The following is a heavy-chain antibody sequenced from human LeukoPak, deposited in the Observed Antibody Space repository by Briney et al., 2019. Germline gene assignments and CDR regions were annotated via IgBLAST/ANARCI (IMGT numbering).Heavy chain of an antibody. J-gene: IGHJ4*02. D-gene: IGHD6-19*01. V-gene: IGHV3-30*18. CDR2: ISYDGSNK. CDR1: GFTFSSYG. CDR3: AKDFTSGWTADLFDY. Sequence: GRSLRLSCAASGFTFSSYGMHWVRQAPGKGLEWVAVISYDGSNKYYADSVKGQFTISRDNSKNTLYLQMNSLRAEDTAVYYCAKDFTSGWTADLFDYWGQGTLVTVSS.